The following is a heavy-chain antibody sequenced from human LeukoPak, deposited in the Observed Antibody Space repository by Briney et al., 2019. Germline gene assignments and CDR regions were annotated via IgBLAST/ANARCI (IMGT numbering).Heavy chain of an antibody. CDR3: ASATSLIAAGGRWPTGFDY. V-gene: IGHV4-59*01. J-gene: IGHJ4*02. Sequence: PSETLSLTCTVSGGSISSYYWSWIRQPPGKGLEWIGYIYYGGSTNYNPSLKSRVTISVDTSKNQFSLKLSSVTAADTAVYYCASATSLIAAGGRWPTGFDYWGQGTLVTVSS. CDR2: IYYGGST. D-gene: IGHD6-13*01. CDR1: GGSISSYY.